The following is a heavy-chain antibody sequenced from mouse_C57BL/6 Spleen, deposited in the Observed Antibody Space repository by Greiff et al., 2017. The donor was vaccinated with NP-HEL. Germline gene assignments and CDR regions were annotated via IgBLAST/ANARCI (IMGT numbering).Heavy chain of an antibody. Sequence: VQLQQSGAELAKPGASVKLSCKASGYTFTSYWMHWVKQRPGQGLEWIGYINPSSGYTKYNQKFKDKATLTADKSSSTAYMQLSSLTYEDSAVYCCARCSTTVDWYFDVWGTGTTVTVSS. CDR1: GYTFTSYW. D-gene: IGHD1-1*01. V-gene: IGHV1-7*01. CDR3: ARCSTTVDWYFDV. CDR2: INPSSGYT. J-gene: IGHJ1*03.